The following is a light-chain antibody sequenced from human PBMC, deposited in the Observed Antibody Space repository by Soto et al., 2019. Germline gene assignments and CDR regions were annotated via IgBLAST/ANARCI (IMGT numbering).Light chain of an antibody. CDR1: QSVSSN. V-gene: IGKV3-15*01. CDR2: GAS. CDR3: QQYNDRPRT. Sequence: EIVMTQSPATLSVSPGERATLSCRASQSVSSNLAWYQQKPGQPPRLLIYGASTRATGIPARFIGSGSGTEFTLTISSLQSEDFAVYYCQQYNDRPRTFGQGTKVDVK. J-gene: IGKJ1*01.